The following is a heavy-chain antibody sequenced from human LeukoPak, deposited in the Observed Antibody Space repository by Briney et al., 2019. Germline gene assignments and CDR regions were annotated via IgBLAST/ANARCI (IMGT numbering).Heavy chain of an antibody. J-gene: IGHJ4*02. V-gene: IGHV4-39*07. CDR1: GGSISSSSYY. Sequence: SETLSLTCTVSGGSISSSSYYWGWIRQPPGKGLEWIGSIYYSGSTYYNPSLKSRVTISVDTSKNRFSPKLSSVTAADTAVYYCARDLRTVTVYYFDYWGQGTLVTVSS. CDR2: IYYSGST. CDR3: ARDLRTVTVYYFDY. D-gene: IGHD4-17*01.